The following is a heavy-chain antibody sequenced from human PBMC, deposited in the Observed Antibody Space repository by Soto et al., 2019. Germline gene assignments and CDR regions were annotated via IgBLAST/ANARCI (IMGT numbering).Heavy chain of an antibody. D-gene: IGHD6-19*01. J-gene: IGHJ4*02. CDR3: ARDAGIPVVGRGTSFEY. V-gene: IGHV1-69*18. Sequence: QVQLVQSGAEVKKPVSSVKVSCKASGGTFSNYAITWVRQAPGQGLEWMGTIIPIFASPRYAQKFQGRVTITADDSTSTTYMDLSSLRSEDTAVYYCARDAGIPVVGRGTSFEYWGQGTLVIVSS. CDR2: IIPIFASP. CDR1: GGTFSNYA.